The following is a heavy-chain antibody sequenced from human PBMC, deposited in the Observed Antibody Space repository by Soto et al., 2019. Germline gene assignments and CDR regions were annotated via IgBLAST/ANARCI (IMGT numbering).Heavy chain of an antibody. J-gene: IGHJ4*02. Sequence: GGSLRLSCAASGFTFSSYGMHWVRQAPGKGLEWVAVIWYDGSNKYYADSVKGRFTISRDNSKNTLYLQMNSLRAEDTAVYYCARDGGIAVAGTIDGDWGQGTLVTVSS. D-gene: IGHD6-19*01. CDR3: ARDGGIAVAGTIDGD. CDR1: GFTFSSYG. CDR2: IWYDGSNK. V-gene: IGHV3-33*01.